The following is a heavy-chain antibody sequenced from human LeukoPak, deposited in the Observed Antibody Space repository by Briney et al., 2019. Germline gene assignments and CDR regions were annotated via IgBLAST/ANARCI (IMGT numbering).Heavy chain of an antibody. Sequence: ASVKVSCKASGYTFTGYYMHWVRQAPGQGLEWMGWINPNSGGTNYAQKFQGRVTMTRDTSISTAYMELSRLRSDDTAVYYCARDQVYDYVWGSYRSNWFDPRGQGTLVTVSS. CDR3: ARDQVYDYVWGSYRSNWFDP. CDR1: GYTFTGYY. CDR2: INPNSGGT. J-gene: IGHJ5*02. D-gene: IGHD3-16*02. V-gene: IGHV1-2*02.